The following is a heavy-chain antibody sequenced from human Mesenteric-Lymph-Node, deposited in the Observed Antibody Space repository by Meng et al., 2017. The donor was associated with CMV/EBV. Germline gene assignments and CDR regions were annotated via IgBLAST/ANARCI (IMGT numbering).Heavy chain of an antibody. V-gene: IGHV4-34*01. Sequence: SETLSLTCAVYGGSFSGYYWSWIRQPPGKGLEWIGEINHSGSTNYNPSLKSRVTISVDTSKNQFSLKLSSVTAADTAVYYCARGPTYYDFWSGYYNVGLGSDYYYGMDVWGQGTTVTVSS. CDR2: INHSGST. CDR3: ARGPTYYDFWSGYYNVGLGSDYYYGMDV. J-gene: IGHJ6*02. CDR1: GGSFSGYY. D-gene: IGHD3-3*01.